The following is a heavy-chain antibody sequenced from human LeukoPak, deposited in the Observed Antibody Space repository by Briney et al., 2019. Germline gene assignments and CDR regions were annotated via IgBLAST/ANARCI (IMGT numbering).Heavy chain of an antibody. CDR1: GGSISSYY. CDR2: IYYSGST. V-gene: IGHV4-59*01. J-gene: IGHJ4*02. Sequence: SETLSLTCTVSGGSISSYYWSWIRQPPGKGLEWIGYIYYSGSTNYNPSLKSRVTISVDTSKNQFSLKLSSVTAADTAVYYCARVNTIFGVARDYFDYWGQGTLVTVSS. D-gene: IGHD3-3*01. CDR3: ARVNTIFGVARDYFDY.